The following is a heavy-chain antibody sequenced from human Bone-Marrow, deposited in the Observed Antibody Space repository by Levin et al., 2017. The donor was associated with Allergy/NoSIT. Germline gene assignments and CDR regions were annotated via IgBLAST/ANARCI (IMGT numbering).Heavy chain of an antibody. CDR1: GFRFNDYA. Sequence: GGSLRLSCAASGFRFNDYAIHWVRQAPGKGLEWVAVISDDGTTKYYADFVKGRFTISRDKAKKTVYLQMNSLRVEDTALYYCARGPYPSGDDAIDIWGQGTPVTVSS. J-gene: IGHJ3*02. V-gene: IGHV3-30-3*01. CDR2: ISDDGTTK. D-gene: IGHD3-10*01. CDR3: ARGPYPSGDDAIDI.